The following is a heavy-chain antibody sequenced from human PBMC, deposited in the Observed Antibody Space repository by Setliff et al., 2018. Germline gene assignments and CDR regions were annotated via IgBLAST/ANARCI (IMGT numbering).Heavy chain of an antibody. CDR2: IWNDGSSK. J-gene: IGHJ6*02. Sequence: GESLKISCVASGFTFSNYGMHWVRQAPGKGLEWVALIWNDGSSKFYGDSVKGRFTISRDNSKNTLYLQMDSLRAEDTAVYYCARNWVTAQHYYHGMDVWGQGTTVTVSS. V-gene: IGHV3-33*01. D-gene: IGHD2-21*02. CDR1: GFTFSNYG. CDR3: ARNWVTAQHYYHGMDV.